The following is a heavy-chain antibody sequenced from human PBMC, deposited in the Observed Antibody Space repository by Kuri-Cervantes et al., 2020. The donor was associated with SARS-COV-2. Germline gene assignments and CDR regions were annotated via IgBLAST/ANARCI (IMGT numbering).Heavy chain of an antibody. J-gene: IGHJ5*02. CDR1: GGSISSSSYY. D-gene: IGHD1-26*01. CDR3: ARHRSVGAIGWWFDP. CDR2: MYYSGST. V-gene: IGHV4-39*01. Sequence: SETLSLTCTVSGGSISSSSYYWGWIRQPPGKGLEWIGSMYYSGSTYYNSSLKSRLTISVDTSKNQFSLKLSSVTAADTSVYYCARHRSVGAIGWWFDPLGQGTLVTVSS.